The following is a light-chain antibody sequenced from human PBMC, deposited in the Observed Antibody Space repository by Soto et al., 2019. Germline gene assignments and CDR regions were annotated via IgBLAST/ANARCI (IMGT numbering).Light chain of an antibody. Sequence: EIVLTQSPATLSVSPGERAALSCRASQSVSNNLAWYQQKPGQPPRLLIFGASTRATGIPARFSGIGSEAEFALTISTLQSEDFAVYYCQQYSVWPLTFGGGTKVEIK. CDR3: QQYSVWPLT. CDR2: GAS. J-gene: IGKJ4*01. V-gene: IGKV3D-15*01. CDR1: QSVSNN.